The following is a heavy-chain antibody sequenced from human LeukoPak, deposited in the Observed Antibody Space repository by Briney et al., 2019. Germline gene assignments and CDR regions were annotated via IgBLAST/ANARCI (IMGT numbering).Heavy chain of an antibody. Sequence: ASVKISCKVSGYTFTDYYMHWVQQAPGNGLEWMGLVDPEDGQTIYAERFQGRVSITADTYTDTAYMELSSLRSEDTAVYYCATGRKRITIFGVVHDIWGQGTMVTVSS. CDR1: GYTFTDYY. J-gene: IGHJ3*02. CDR2: VDPEDGQT. V-gene: IGHV1-69-2*01. D-gene: IGHD3-3*01. CDR3: ATGRKRITIFGVVHDI.